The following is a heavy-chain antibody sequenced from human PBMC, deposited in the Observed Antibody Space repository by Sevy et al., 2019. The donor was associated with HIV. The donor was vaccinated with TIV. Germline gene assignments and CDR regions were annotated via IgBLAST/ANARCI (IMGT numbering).Heavy chain of an antibody. J-gene: IGHJ5*02. V-gene: IGHV1-2*02. Sequence: ASVKVSCKASGYTFTGYYMHWVRQAPGQGLEWMGWINPNSGGTNYAQKFQGRVTMTRDTSISTAYMELSRLRSDDTAGYYCAGDEEDIVVVPAAGWFDPWGQGTLVTVSS. CDR3: AGDEEDIVVVPAAGWFDP. CDR2: INPNSGGT. D-gene: IGHD2-2*01. CDR1: GYTFTGYY.